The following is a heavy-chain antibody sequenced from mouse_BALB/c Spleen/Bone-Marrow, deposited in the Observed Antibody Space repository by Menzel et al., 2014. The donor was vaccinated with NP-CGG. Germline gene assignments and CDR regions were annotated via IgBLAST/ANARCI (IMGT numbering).Heavy chain of an antibody. CDR3: AIHGEAMDY. CDR1: GYPFTTSW. V-gene: IGHV1-63*02. CDR2: IYHGGGYT. Sequence: VPLQESGAELVRPGTSVKMSCKAAGYPFTTSWIGWVKQRPGHGLEWIGDIYHGGGYTTSHATFTGKATLTADTSSSTAYMQPSSLTSEDSAVYYCAIHGEAMDYWGQGTSVTVSS. J-gene: IGHJ4*01.